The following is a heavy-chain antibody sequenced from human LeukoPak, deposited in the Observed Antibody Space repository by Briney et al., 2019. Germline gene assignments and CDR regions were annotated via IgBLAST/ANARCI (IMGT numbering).Heavy chain of an antibody. D-gene: IGHD1-26*01. Sequence: GGSLRLSCAASGFHFSNYAMTWVRQAPGKGLAWVSTISGSGGSAYYADSVKGRFTISRDNSNNTLYLQMYTLRAEDTAVYYCAKSEAEQFHPYFDYWGQGTLVTVSS. CDR2: ISGSGGSA. CDR1: GFHFSNYA. V-gene: IGHV3-23*01. CDR3: AKSEAEQFHPYFDY. J-gene: IGHJ4*02.